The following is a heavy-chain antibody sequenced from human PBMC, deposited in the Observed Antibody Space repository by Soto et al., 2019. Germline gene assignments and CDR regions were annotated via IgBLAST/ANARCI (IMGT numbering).Heavy chain of an antibody. Sequence: GGSLRLSCAASGFTVSSNYMSWVRQAPGKGLEWVSVIYSGGSTYYADSVKGRFTISRDNSKNTLYLQMNSLRAEDTAVYYCARDFDYGDYGGPFDYWGQGTLVTVSS. V-gene: IGHV3-66*01. D-gene: IGHD4-17*01. CDR3: ARDFDYGDYGGPFDY. CDR2: IYSGGST. J-gene: IGHJ4*02. CDR1: GFTVSSNY.